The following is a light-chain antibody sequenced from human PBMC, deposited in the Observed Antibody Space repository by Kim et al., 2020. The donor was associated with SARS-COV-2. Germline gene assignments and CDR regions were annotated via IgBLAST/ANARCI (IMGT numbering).Light chain of an antibody. Sequence: ALGNTGRNKRQGSDRRRYYASWDQEEAGQGPGLVIYGKNKRPLGIPKPISGSRTGNTASLTITGAQAEDEADYYCNSRDSSGNHLVFGGGTQLTVL. CDR3: NSRDSSGNHLV. J-gene: IGLJ2*01. V-gene: IGLV3-19*01. CDR1: DRRRYY. CDR2: GKN.